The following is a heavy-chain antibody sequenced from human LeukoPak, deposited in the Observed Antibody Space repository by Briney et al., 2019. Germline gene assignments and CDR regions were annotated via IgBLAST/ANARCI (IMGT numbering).Heavy chain of an antibody. V-gene: IGHV1-24*01. J-gene: IGHJ3*02. Sequence: ASVKVSCKVSGYTLAELSMHWVRQAPAKGLEWMGGFDPEDGETIYAQKFQGRVTMTEDTSTDTAYMELSSLRSEDTAVYYCARGIPPGDAFDIWGQGTMVTVSS. CDR1: GYTLAELS. CDR3: ARGIPPGDAFDI. CDR2: FDPEDGET. D-gene: IGHD2-2*02.